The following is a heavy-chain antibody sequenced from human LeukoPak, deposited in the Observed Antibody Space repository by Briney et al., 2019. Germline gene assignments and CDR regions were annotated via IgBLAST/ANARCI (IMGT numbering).Heavy chain of an antibody. Sequence: SETLSLTCAVYGGSFSGYYWSWIRQPPGKGLEWIGEINHSGSTNYNPSLKSRVTISVDTSKNQFSLKLSSVTAADTAVYYCARVKGSLWFDPWGQGTLVTVSS. CDR2: INHSGST. CDR1: GGSFSGYY. D-gene: IGHD2-15*01. J-gene: IGHJ5*02. CDR3: ARVKGSLWFDP. V-gene: IGHV4-34*01.